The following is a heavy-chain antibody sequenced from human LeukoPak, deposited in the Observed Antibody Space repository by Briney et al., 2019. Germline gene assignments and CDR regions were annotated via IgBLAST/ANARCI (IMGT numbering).Heavy chain of an antibody. CDR3: ARDRLLEDRHYYSYYYMDV. J-gene: IGHJ6*03. V-gene: IGHV3-7*01. CDR2: IRQDGSQK. CDR1: GFIFNSYG. D-gene: IGHD1-1*01. Sequence: GGSLRLSCAASGFIFNSYGMHWVRQAPGKGLEWVATIRQDGSQKYYVDSVKGRFTISRDNAKDSLYLQMNSLRAEDTAVYYCARDRLLEDRHYYSYYYMDVWGKGTTVTVSS.